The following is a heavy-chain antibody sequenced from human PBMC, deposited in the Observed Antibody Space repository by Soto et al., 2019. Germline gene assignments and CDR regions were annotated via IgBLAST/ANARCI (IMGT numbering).Heavy chain of an antibody. Sequence: QVQLVQSGAEVKKPGSSVKVSCKASGGTFSSYAISWVRQAPGQGLEWMGGIIPIFGTANYAQKCQGRVTITADKSTSTAYMEVSSMRSEDTAVYYCAMGWVAGHMEGAFDIWGQGSMVTVSS. CDR3: AMGWVAGHMEGAFDI. CDR2: IIPIFGTA. D-gene: IGHD6-19*01. CDR1: GGTFSSYA. V-gene: IGHV1-69*06. J-gene: IGHJ3*02.